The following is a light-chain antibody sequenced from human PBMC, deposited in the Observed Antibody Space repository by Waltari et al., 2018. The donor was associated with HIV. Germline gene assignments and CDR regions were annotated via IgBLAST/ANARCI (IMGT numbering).Light chain of an antibody. CDR2: LNSDGSN. CDR1: RGYSSYS. Sequence: QPVLTQSPSASASLGASVTLTCIPTRGYSSYSIDGHQQQPGKAPRYLMKLNSDGSNMKGEGIPDRFSGSSSGAVRYLTVSSLQSEDEADYYCKTWGTGIEVFGGGTKLTVL. V-gene: IGLV4-69*01. J-gene: IGLJ3*02. CDR3: KTWGTGIEV.